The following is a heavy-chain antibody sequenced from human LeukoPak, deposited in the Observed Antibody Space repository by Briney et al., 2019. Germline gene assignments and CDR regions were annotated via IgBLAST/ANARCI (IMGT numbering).Heavy chain of an antibody. V-gene: IGHV3-48*03. CDR1: GFTFSSYE. Sequence: GGSLRLSCAASGFTFSSYEMNWVRQAPGKGLEWVSYISSSGSTIYYADSVKGRFTISRDNAKNSLYLQMNSLRAEDTAVYYCAREGRSGWYGGYAFDIWGQGTMVTFSS. J-gene: IGHJ3*02. CDR2: ISSSGSTI. D-gene: IGHD6-19*01. CDR3: AREGRSGWYGGYAFDI.